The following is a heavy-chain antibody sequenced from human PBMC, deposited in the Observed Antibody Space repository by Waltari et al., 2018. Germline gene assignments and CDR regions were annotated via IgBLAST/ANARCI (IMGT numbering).Heavy chain of an antibody. CDR3: AKANRHSGQDNWFDP. CDR2: IAFDGLDK. V-gene: IGHV3-30*18. D-gene: IGHD2-15*01. Sequence: QGQLVESGGGVVQPGRSLRLTCTASGCIFSNYGMHWVRQAPGKGLEWVAFIAFDGLDKRYADSVKGRFTISRDNSKNTLFLELNSLTTDDTGVYFCAKANRHSGQDNWFDPWGHGAPVTVSS. CDR1: GCIFSNYG. J-gene: IGHJ5*02.